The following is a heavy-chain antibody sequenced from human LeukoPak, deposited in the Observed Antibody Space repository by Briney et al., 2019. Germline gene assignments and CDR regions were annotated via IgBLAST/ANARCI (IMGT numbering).Heavy chain of an antibody. J-gene: IGHJ4*02. Sequence: GESLKISCKVSGYRFTSYWIGWVRQMPGKGLEWMGIIFPAGSDAKYSPSFQGQVTISADKSNNTAYVQWSSLKASDTAIYYCARRGLYYFDYWGQGTLVTVSS. V-gene: IGHV5-51*01. CDR3: ARRGLYYFDY. D-gene: IGHD6-25*01. CDR2: IFPAGSDA. CDR1: GYRFTSYW.